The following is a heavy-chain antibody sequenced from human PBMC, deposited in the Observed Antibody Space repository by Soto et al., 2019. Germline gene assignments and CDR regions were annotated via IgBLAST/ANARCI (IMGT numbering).Heavy chain of an antibody. J-gene: IGHJ4*02. Sequence: PSETLSLTCTVSGGSISSYYWSWIRQPPGKGLEWIGYIYYSGSTNYNPSLKSRVTISVDTSKNQFSLKLSSLTAADTAVYYCARSHIVPRLFMYPYDYWGQGTPVTSPQ. CDR1: GGSISSYY. CDR3: ARSHIVPRLFMYPYDY. D-gene: IGHD6-6*01. CDR2: IYYSGST. V-gene: IGHV4-59*08.